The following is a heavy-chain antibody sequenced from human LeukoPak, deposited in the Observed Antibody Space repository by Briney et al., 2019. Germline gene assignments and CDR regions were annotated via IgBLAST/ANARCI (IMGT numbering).Heavy chain of an antibody. J-gene: IGHJ4*02. CDR1: GVSFSSGSYY. CDR2: IYTSGST. Sequence: SQTLSLTCTVSGVSFSSGSYYWSCLRQPAGTGLESLGRIYTSGSTNYNPSLKSRVTISEDTSKNQFSLKQSSVTAADSAVYYCARDYGGAVADWGQGTLVTVSS. V-gene: IGHV4-61*02. CDR3: ARDYGGAVAD. D-gene: IGHD6-19*01.